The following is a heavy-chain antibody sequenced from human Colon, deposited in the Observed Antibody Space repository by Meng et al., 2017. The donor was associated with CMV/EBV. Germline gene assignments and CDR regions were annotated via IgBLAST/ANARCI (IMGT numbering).Heavy chain of an antibody. CDR2: ISYDGSNK. Sequence: FTFSSYARHWVRQAPGKGLEWVAVISYDGSNKYYADSVKGRFTISRDNSKNTLYLQMNSLRAEDTAVYYCARELRFFGVVWSDFDYWGQGTLVTVSS. J-gene: IGHJ4*02. D-gene: IGHD3-3*01. CDR3: ARELRFFGVVWSDFDY. V-gene: IGHV3-30*04. CDR1: FTFSSYA.